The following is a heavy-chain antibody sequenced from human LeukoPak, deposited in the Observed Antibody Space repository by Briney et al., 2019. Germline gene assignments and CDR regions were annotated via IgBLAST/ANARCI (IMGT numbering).Heavy chain of an antibody. D-gene: IGHD2-2*01. J-gene: IGHJ6*02. CDR3: ARGYCTGPSCFSMDV. V-gene: IGHV1-8*01. CDR1: GYTFTSYD. CDR2: VNPYSGNT. Sequence: ASVKVSCKASGYTFTSYDINWVRQATGQGLEWMGWVNPYSGNTGFAQRFQGRVTMTRNTSISTAFMELSSVKSEDTAVYYCARGYCTGPSCFSMDVWGQGTTVTVSS.